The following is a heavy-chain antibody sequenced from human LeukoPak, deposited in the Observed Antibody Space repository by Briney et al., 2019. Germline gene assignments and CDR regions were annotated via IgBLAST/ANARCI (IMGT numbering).Heavy chain of an antibody. V-gene: IGHV3-23*01. CDR1: GFNFRAYA. CDR2: ISGRGGTT. Sequence: GGSVRLSCEASGFNFRAYAMTWVRQAPGKGLDWVSGISGRGGTTYYADSVRGRFTISRDNSKNTVYLQLNNLRAEDTAVYYCAKDGVATQHALDIWGHGTMVTVSS. J-gene: IGHJ3*02. CDR3: AKDGVATQHALDI. D-gene: IGHD5-12*01.